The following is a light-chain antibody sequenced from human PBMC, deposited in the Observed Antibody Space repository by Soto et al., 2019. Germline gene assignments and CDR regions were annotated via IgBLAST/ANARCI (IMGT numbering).Light chain of an antibody. CDR2: GAS. V-gene: IGKV1-39*01. CDR3: QQSYSIPFT. CDR1: QSINAF. J-gene: IGKJ2*01. Sequence: DIQMTQSPSSLSASVGDRVTISCRASQSINAFLTWYQQKPGEAPRFLIYGASNLQGGVPSRFSGSGSGTDFTLTISSLQPEDFALYYCQQSYSIPFTFGQGTKLEIK.